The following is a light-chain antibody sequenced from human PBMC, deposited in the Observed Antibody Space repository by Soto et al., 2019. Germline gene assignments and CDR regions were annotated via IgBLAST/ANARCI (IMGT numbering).Light chain of an antibody. Sequence: DIQMTQSPSSLSASVGDRVTITCQASPDISKCLNWYQLKPGKAPKLLIFDASSVETGVPSRFSGSGSGTHFTFTIDSLQAEEFAKYDCQQDEDLPLTFGGGTTVEI. V-gene: IGKV1-33*01. J-gene: IGKJ4*01. CDR2: DAS. CDR3: QQDEDLPLT. CDR1: PDISKC.